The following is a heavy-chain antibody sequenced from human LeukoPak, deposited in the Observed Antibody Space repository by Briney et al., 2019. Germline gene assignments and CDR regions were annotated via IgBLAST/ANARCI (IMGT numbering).Heavy chain of an antibody. D-gene: IGHD6-13*01. V-gene: IGHV3-30*03. Sequence: PGGSLRLSCAASGFTFTSYVMHWVRQAPGKGLQWVALISYDGSNKYYVDSVKGRFTISRDNSKNTLYLQMNSLRAEDTAVYYCARPRGAAAGTFGFDPWGQGTLVTVSS. CDR3: ARPRGAAAGTFGFDP. J-gene: IGHJ5*02. CDR2: ISYDGSNK. CDR1: GFTFTSYV.